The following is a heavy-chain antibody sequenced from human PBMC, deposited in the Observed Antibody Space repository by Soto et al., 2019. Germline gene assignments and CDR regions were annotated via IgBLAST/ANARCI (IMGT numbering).Heavy chain of an antibody. CDR2: ISASNGNR. J-gene: IGHJ4*02. CDR3: VRGPQRNAY. V-gene: IGHV1-18*04. CDR1: GYDFSSYG. Sequence: QVQLVQSGAEVKKPWASVKVSCKASGYDFSSYGISWVRPAPGQGLEWMGWISASNGNRDYAQQFQGRVTMTSDTSRTTAYMELRSLRSDDTAVYYCVRGPQRNAYWGQGTLVNVSS. D-gene: IGHD2-2*01.